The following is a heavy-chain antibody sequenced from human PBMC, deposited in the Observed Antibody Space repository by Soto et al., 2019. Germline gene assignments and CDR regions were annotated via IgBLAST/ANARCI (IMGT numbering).Heavy chain of an antibody. CDR1: GYSFTSYG. J-gene: IGHJ3*02. D-gene: IGHD1-26*01. V-gene: IGHV1-18*01. CDR2: ISAYNGNT. CDR3: ARDPTSRGAFDI. Sequence: XSVKVSCTASGYSFTSYGISWGRQAPGQGLEWMGWISAYNGNTNYAQKLQGRVTMTTDTSTSTAYMELRSLRSDDTAVYYCARDPTSRGAFDIWGQGTMVTVSS.